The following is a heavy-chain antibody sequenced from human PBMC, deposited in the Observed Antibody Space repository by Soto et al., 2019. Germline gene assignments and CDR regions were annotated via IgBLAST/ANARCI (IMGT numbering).Heavy chain of an antibody. CDR3: ARLDFVAGTGLGY. D-gene: IGHD6-19*01. CDR1: GYSFTIYW. J-gene: IGHJ4*02. Sequence: PGESLKISCKGSGYSFTIYWIGWVRQMPGKGLEWVGIIYPGDSDTRYSPSFQGRVTISADKSISTAYLQWSSLKASDTAMYYCARLDFVAGTGLGYWGQGTLVTVSS. CDR2: IYPGDSDT. V-gene: IGHV5-51*01.